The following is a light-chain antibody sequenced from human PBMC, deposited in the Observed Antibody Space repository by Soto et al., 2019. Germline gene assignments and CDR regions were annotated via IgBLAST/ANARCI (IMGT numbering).Light chain of an antibody. Sequence: EVVLTQSPGTVSLSPGERATLSCRASQSVTSNYLAWYQQKPGQAPRLLIYAASSRATGIPDRFSGSGSGTDFTLSISRLEPEDFAVYYCPQYGRSITWTFGQGTKVEIK. CDR2: AAS. J-gene: IGKJ1*01. CDR1: QSVTSNY. CDR3: PQYGRSITWT. V-gene: IGKV3-20*01.